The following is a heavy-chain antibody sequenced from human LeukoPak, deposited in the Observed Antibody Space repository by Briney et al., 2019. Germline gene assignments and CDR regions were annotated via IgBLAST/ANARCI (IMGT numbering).Heavy chain of an antibody. Sequence: GGSVRLSCAGSGFTFSRYAMRWVRQARGKGVEWVSSISVSGSGGITNYAASVKGRFTISRDNSKNSLYLQMNSLRAEDTAVYYCSKDPFSIGYWGQGTLVTVSS. V-gene: IGHV3-23*01. CDR2: ISVSGSGGIT. D-gene: IGHD3-3*02. CDR1: GFTFSRYA. J-gene: IGHJ4*02. CDR3: SKDPFSIGY.